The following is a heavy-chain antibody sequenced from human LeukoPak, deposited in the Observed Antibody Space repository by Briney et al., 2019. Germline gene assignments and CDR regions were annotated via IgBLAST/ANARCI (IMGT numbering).Heavy chain of an antibody. J-gene: IGHJ5*02. Sequence: PSETLSLTCAVSGGSISSSNWWSWVRQPPGKGLEWIGEIYHSGSTNYNPSLKSRVTISVDKSKNQFSLKLSSVTAADTAVYYCARVNSLTITFGGVIGWFDPWGQGTLVTVSS. V-gene: IGHV4-4*02. CDR1: GGSISSSNW. D-gene: IGHD3-16*02. CDR3: ARVNSLTITFGGVIGWFDP. CDR2: IYHSGST.